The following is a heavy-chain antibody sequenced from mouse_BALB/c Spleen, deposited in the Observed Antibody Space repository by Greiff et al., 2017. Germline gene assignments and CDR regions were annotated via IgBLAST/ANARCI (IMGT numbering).Heavy chain of an antibody. V-gene: IGHV5-17*02. Sequence: EVQLVESGGGLVQPGGSRKLSCAASGFTFSSFGMHWVRQAPEKGLEWVAYISSGSSTIYYADTVKGRFTISRDNPKNTLFLQMTSLRSEDTAMYYGARGYGNYVDWYFDVWGAGTTVTVSS. CDR3: ARGYGNYVDWYFDV. J-gene: IGHJ1*01. CDR2: ISSGSSTI. D-gene: IGHD2-10*02. CDR1: GFTFSSFG.